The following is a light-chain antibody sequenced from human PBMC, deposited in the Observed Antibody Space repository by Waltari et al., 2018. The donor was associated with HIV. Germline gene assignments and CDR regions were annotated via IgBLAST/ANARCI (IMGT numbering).Light chain of an antibody. CDR3: CSYAGNFIYV. V-gene: IGLV2-11*01. CDR2: DVT. CDR1: SRDIGIYNY. Sequence: QSALTQPRSVSGSPGHSVTISCTGTSRDIGIYNYGSWYQQHPGKAPKLLISDVTRRPSGVPDRFSGSKSGNTASLTISGLQADDEADYYCCSYAGNFIYVFGTGTKVTVL. J-gene: IGLJ1*01.